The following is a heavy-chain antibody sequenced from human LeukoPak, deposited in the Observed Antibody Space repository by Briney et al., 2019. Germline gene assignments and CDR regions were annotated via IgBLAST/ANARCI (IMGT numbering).Heavy chain of an antibody. CDR3: ARDGSITIFGGDFDY. D-gene: IGHD3-3*01. Sequence: GGSLRLSCAASGFTFSSYWMSWVRQAPGKGLEWVANIKQDGSEKYYVDSAKGRFTISRDNAKNSLYLQMNSLRAEDTAVYYCARDGSITIFGGDFDYWGQGTLVTVSS. CDR2: IKQDGSEK. V-gene: IGHV3-7*01. J-gene: IGHJ4*02. CDR1: GFTFSSYW.